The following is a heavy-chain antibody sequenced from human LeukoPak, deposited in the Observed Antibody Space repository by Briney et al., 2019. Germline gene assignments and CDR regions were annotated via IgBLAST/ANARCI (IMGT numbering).Heavy chain of an antibody. CDR2: IYHSGST. D-gene: IGHD3-16*02. CDR3: ARHAAQNYDYVWGSYRYTPFDY. V-gene: IGHV4-38-2*01. J-gene: IGHJ4*02. CDR1: GYSISSGYY. Sequence: PSETLSLTCAVSGYSISSGYYWGWIRQPPGKGLEWIGSIYHSGSTYYNPSLKSRVTISVDTSKNQFSLKLSSVTAADTAVYYCARHAAQNYDYVWGSYRYTPFDYWGQGTLVTVSS.